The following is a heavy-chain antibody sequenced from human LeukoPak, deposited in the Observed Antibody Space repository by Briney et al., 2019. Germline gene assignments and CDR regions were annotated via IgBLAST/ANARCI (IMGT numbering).Heavy chain of an antibody. D-gene: IGHD3-22*01. CDR1: GFTFSSYS. Sequence: PGGSLRLSCAASGFTFSSYSMNWVRQAPGKGLEWVSSISSSSSYIYYADSVKGRFTISRDNAKNSLYLQMNSLRAEDTAVYYCAGAASTYYYDSSGYQFDYWGQGTLVTVSS. CDR3: AGAASTYYYDSSGYQFDY. V-gene: IGHV3-21*01. CDR2: ISSSSSYI. J-gene: IGHJ4*02.